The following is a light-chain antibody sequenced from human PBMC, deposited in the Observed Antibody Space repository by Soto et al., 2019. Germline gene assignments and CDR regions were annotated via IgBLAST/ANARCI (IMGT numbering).Light chain of an antibody. CDR1: ISDVGGYNY. J-gene: IGLJ2*01. V-gene: IGLV2-14*01. CDR2: EVS. Sequence: QSALTQPASVSGSPGQSITISCTGTISDVGGYNYVSWYQQHPGKSPKFMIYEVSNRPSGVSNRFSGSKSGNTASLTISGLQAEDEADYYCSSYTSSSTRVFGGGTKLTVL. CDR3: SSYTSSSTRV.